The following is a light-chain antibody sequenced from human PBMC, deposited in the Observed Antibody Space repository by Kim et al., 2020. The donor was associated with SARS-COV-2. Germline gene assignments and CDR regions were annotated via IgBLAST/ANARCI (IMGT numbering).Light chain of an antibody. CDR1: TGAVTSGHY. CDR3: LLSYGGSRV. CDR2: HTS. J-gene: IGLJ2*01. Sequence: QAVVTQEPSLTVSPGGTVTLTCGSSTGAVTSGHYSYWFQQKPGQAPRTLSYHTSNKLSWTPARFSGSLLGGKAALTLSGAQPEDEAEYYCLLSYGGSRVFGGGTQLTVL. V-gene: IGLV7-46*01.